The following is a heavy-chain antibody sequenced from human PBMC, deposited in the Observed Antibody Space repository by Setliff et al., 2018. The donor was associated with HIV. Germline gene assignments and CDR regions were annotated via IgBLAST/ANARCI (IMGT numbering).Heavy chain of an antibody. V-gene: IGHV4-39*01. Sequence: SETLSLTCTVSGGSISSSSYYWGWIRQPPGKGLEWIGSIYYSGSTYYNPSLKSRVTISVDTSKNQFSLKLSSVTAADTAVYYCARHRDSSGWYGDYYYYMDVWGKGTTVTVSS. CDR3: ARHRDSSGWYGDYYYYMDV. D-gene: IGHD6-19*01. CDR2: IYYSGST. CDR1: GGSISSSSYY. J-gene: IGHJ6*03.